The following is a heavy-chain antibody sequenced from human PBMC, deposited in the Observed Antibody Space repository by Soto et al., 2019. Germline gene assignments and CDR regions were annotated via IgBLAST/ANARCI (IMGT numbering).Heavy chain of an antibody. J-gene: IGHJ6*02. CDR2: TYYRSRWYS. V-gene: IGHV6-1*01. CDR1: GDSVSSSSVA. Sequence: QPLSLTFVISGDSVSSSSVACNLVRQSPSRGLEWLGRTYYRSRWYSDFAVSVRGRIVINADTSKNQFSLQLKSVTPEDTAVYFCARSEEDSDYYYYGLDVWGQGTTVTVSS. D-gene: IGHD2-15*01. CDR3: ARSEEDSDYYYYGLDV.